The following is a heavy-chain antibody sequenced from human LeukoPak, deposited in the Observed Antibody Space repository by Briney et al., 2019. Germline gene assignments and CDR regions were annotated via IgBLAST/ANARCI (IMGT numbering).Heavy chain of an antibody. V-gene: IGHV1-18*01. J-gene: IGHJ4*02. CDR1: GYTFTSYG. Sequence: ASVKVSCKASGYTFTSYGISWVRQAPGQGLEWMGWISAYNGNTNYAQKLQGRVTMTTDTSTSTAYMELRSLRSDGTAVYYCARDLGYCSSTSCYGFDYWGQGTLVTVSS. CDR2: ISAYNGNT. CDR3: ARDLGYCSSTSCYGFDY. D-gene: IGHD2-2*01.